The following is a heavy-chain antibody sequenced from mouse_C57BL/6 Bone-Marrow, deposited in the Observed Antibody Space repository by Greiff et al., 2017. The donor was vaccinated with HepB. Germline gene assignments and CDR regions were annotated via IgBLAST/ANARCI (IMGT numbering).Heavy chain of an antibody. J-gene: IGHJ2*01. D-gene: IGHD1-1*01. CDR2: FYPGSGSI. V-gene: IGHV1-62-2*01. CDR1: GYTFTEYT. Sequence: QVQLQQSGAELVKPGASVKLSCKASGYTFTEYTIHWVKQRSGQGLEWIGWFYPGSGSIKYNEKFKDKATLTADKSSSTAYMQLSSLTSEDSAVYYCARRPLITTVLDYWGQGTTLTVSS. CDR3: ARRPLITTVLDY.